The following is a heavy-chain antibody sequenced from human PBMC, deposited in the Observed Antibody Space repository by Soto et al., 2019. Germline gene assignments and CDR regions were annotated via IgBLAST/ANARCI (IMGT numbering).Heavy chain of an antibody. CDR2: ISGSGGST. J-gene: IGHJ4*02. Sequence: GGSLRLSCVASGFTFSSYAMSWVRQAPGKGLEWVSAISGSGGSTYYADSVKGRFTISRDNSKNTLYLQMNSLRAEDTAVYYCAKDLEMIVVVLTFDYWGQGTLVTVSS. CDR1: GFTFSSYA. CDR3: AKDLEMIVVVLTFDY. V-gene: IGHV3-23*01. D-gene: IGHD3-22*01.